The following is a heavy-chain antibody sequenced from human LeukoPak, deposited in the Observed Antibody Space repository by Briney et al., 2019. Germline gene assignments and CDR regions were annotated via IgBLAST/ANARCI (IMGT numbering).Heavy chain of an antibody. CDR2: IYTSGST. J-gene: IGHJ6*03. D-gene: IGHD4-23*01. CDR1: GGSISSYY. Sequence: PSETLSLTCTVSGGSISSYYWSWIRQPAGKGLEWIGRIYTSGSTNYNPSLKSRVTVSVDTSKNQFSLKLSSVTAADTAVYYCARVRATPYYYYYYMDVWGKGTTVTVSS. V-gene: IGHV4-4*07. CDR3: ARVRATPYYYYYYMDV.